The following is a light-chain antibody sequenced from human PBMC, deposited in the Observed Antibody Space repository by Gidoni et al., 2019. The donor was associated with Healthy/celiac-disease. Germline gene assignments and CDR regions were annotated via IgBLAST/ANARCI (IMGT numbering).Light chain of an antibody. CDR2: AAS. Sequence: DIQMTQSPSSLSASVGDRVTITCRASQSISSYLNWYQQKPGKAPMLLIYAASSLQSGDPSRFSGSVSGTDFTLTISSQQPEDFATYYCQQSYSTPLTCGGGTKV. J-gene: IGKJ4*01. V-gene: IGKV1-39*01. CDR3: QQSYSTPLT. CDR1: QSISSY.